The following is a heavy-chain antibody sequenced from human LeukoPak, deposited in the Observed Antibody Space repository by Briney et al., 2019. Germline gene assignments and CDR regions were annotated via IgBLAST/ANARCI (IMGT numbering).Heavy chain of an antibody. CDR1: GFTFSSYW. J-gene: IGHJ2*01. Sequence: GSLRLSCAASGFTFSSYWMSWVRQAPGKGLEWVANIKQDGSEKYYVDSVKGRFTISRDNAKNSLYLQMNSLRAEDTAVYYCASPPSRRGSSFGYFDLWGRGTLVTVSS. D-gene: IGHD3-10*01. CDR2: IKQDGSEK. V-gene: IGHV3-7*01. CDR3: ASPPSRRGSSFGYFDL.